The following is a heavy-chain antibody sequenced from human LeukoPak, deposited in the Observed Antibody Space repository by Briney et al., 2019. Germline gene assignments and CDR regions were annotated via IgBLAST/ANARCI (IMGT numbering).Heavy chain of an antibody. CDR3: ARGLDGFKTGH. CDR2: IHPSGST. CDR1: GDSLTISSYY. Sequence: NASETLSLTCTVSGDSLTISSYYWTWIRQHPGKGLEWIGYIHPSGSTDYNPSLKSRLTMSLDTSQNQFSLKLTSVTAADTAIYYCARGLDGFKTGHWGQGTLVTVSS. D-gene: IGHD5-24*01. J-gene: IGHJ4*02. V-gene: IGHV4-31*03.